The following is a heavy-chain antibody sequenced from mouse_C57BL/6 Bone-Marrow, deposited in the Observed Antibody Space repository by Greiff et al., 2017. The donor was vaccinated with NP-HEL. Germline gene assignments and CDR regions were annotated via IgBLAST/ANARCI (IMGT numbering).Heavy chain of an antibody. J-gene: IGHJ2*01. CDR1: GYTFTSYW. V-gene: IGHV1-61*01. CDR3: ARWGITTVGGDFDY. CDR2: IYPSDSET. D-gene: IGHD1-1*01. Sequence: QVQLKQPGAELVRPGSSVKLSCKASGYTFTSYWMDWVKQRPGQGLEWIGNIYPSDSETHYNQKFKDKATLTVDKSSSTAYMQLSSLTSEDSAVYYCARWGITTVGGDFDYWGQGTTLTVSS.